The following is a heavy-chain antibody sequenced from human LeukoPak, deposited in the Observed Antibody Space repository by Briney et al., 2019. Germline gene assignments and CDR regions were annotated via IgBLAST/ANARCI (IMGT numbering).Heavy chain of an antibody. Sequence: GSLRLSCAASGFTFSTSAMSWARQAPGKGLDWVSAISGTGLTTVYADSVKGRFTISRDISKNTLYLQMNSLRAEDTAIYYCVKGARSANLGYWGQGTLVTVSS. V-gene: IGHV3-23*01. J-gene: IGHJ4*02. D-gene: IGHD1-14*01. CDR2: ISGTGLTT. CDR1: GFTFSTSA. CDR3: VKGARSANLGY.